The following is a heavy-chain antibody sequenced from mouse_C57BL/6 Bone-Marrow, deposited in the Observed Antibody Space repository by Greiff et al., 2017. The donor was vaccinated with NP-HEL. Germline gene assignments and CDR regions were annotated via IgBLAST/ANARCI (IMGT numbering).Heavy chain of an antibody. CDR2: INPGSGGT. CDR1: GYAFTNYL. D-gene: IGHD2-1*01. Sequence: VQLQQSGAELVRPGTSVKVSCKASGYAFTNYLIEWVKQRPGQGLEWIGVINPGSGGTNYNEKFKGKATLTADKSSSTAYMQLSSLTSEDSAVYFCARWNVNYGDFAYWGQGTLVTVSA. V-gene: IGHV1-54*01. J-gene: IGHJ3*01. CDR3: ARWNVNYGDFAY.